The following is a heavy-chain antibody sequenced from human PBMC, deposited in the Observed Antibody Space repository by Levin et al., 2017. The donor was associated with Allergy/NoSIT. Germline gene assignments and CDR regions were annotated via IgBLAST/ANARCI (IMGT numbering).Heavy chain of an antibody. CDR2: LQSKTYVGTT. Sequence: PGGSLRLSCAASGFSFGDAWMSWVRQAPGKGLEWVGLLQSKTYVGTTDYAAPVKGRFTISRDDSTNTLYLQMNSLRADDTAVYYCTGRVPNDYGDYFSFWGQGTLVTVSS. CDR1: GFSFGDAW. D-gene: IGHD4-17*01. J-gene: IGHJ4*02. CDR3: TGRVPNDYGDYFSF. V-gene: IGHV3-15*01.